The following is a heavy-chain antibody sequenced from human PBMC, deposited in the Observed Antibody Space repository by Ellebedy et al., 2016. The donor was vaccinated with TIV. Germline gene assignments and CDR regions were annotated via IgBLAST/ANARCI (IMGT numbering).Heavy chain of an antibody. V-gene: IGHV4-59*01. CDR3: ARALTWRENAFDI. Sequence: MPSETLSLTCTVSGGSISSYYWSWIRQPPGKGLEWIGYIYYSGSTNYNPSLKSRVTISVDTSKNQFSLKLSSVTAADTAVYYCARALTWRENAFDIWGQGTMVTVSS. CDR1: GGSISSYY. J-gene: IGHJ3*02. D-gene: IGHD3-3*01. CDR2: IYYSGST.